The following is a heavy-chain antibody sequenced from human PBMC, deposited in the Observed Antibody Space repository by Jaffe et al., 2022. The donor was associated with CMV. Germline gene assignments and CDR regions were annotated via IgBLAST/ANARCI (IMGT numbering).Heavy chain of an antibody. CDR2: VYYSGTT. CDR1: GGSISSTPYY. V-gene: IGHV4-39*01. D-gene: IGHD2-21*02. J-gene: IGHJ3*02. CDR3: ARHPGGGGDSSDVFDI. Sequence: QLQLQESGPGLVKPSETLSLTCTVSGGSISSTPYYWGWIRQPPGKGLEWIGSVYYSGTTYYNPSLKSRVTISVDTSKNYFSLRVNSVAAADTAVYYCARHPGGGGDSSDVFDIWGQGTTVTVSS.